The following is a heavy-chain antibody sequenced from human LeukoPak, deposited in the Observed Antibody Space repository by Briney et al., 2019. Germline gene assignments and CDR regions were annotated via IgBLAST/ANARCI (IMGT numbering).Heavy chain of an antibody. CDR2: ISYDGSNK. D-gene: IGHD5-18*01. CDR3: AKDMNGYGYFQTYYGMDV. J-gene: IGHJ6*02. V-gene: IGHV3-30-3*01. CDR1: GFTFSSYA. Sequence: GGSLRLSCAASGFTFSSYAMHWVRQAPGKGLEWVAVISYDGSNKYYADSVKGRFTISRDNAKNSLYLQMNSLRAEDTALYYCAKDMNGYGYFQTYYGMDVWGQGTTVTVSS.